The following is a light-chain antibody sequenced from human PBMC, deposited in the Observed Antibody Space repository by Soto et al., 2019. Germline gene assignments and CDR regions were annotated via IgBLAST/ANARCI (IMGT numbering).Light chain of an antibody. V-gene: IGKV1-39*01. CDR1: QSIGKY. J-gene: IGKJ2*01. Sequence: DIQMTQSPSSLSASVGDRVTITCRASQSIGKYLNWYQQKPGKTPKLLIHSASSLQSGVPSRFSGSGSGTDFTLTITSLQPEDFATYYCQQSYSTPYPFGQGTKLQI. CDR2: SAS. CDR3: QQSYSTPYP.